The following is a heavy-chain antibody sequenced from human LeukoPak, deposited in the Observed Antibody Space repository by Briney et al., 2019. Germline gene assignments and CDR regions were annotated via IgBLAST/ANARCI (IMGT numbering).Heavy chain of an antibody. V-gene: IGHV4-39*07. D-gene: IGHD3-16*01. CDR1: GASITSSGYY. Sequence: SETLSLTCTVSGASITSSGYYWGWIRQPPGKGLEWIGTIYHSGSTYYNPSLKSRVTISVDKSKTQFSLKLSSVTAADTAVYYCARFSAPLRFRIDYWGQGTLVTVSS. CDR3: ARFSAPLRFRIDY. CDR2: IYHSGST. J-gene: IGHJ4*02.